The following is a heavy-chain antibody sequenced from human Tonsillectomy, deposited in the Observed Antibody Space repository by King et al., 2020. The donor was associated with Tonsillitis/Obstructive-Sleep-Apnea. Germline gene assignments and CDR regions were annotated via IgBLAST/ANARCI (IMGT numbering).Heavy chain of an antibody. CDR1: GFTFSSHA. CDR2: ISGSGGST. D-gene: IGHD6-6*01. J-gene: IGHJ4*02. Sequence: VQLVESGGGLVQPGGSLRLSCAASGFTFSSHAMSWVRQAPGKGLEWVSAISGSGGSTFYADSVKGRFTISRDNSKNTLYLQMNSLRAEDTAVYYCAKARGFPGSSALDYWGQGTLVTVSS. V-gene: IGHV3-23*04. CDR3: AKARGFPGSSALDY.